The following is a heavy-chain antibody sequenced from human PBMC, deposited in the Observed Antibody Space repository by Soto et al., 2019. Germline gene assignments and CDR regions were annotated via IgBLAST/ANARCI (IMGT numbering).Heavy chain of an antibody. CDR3: ARDPDYSSGWYQDYYYGMDV. Sequence: PGGSLRLSCAASGFTFSIYWMHWVRQAPGKGLVWVSRINSDGSSTSYADSVKGRFTISRDNAKNTLYLQMNSLRAEDTAVYYCARDPDYSSGWYQDYYYGMDVWGQGTTVTVSS. CDR1: GFTFSIYW. D-gene: IGHD6-19*01. V-gene: IGHV3-74*01. CDR2: INSDGSST. J-gene: IGHJ6*02.